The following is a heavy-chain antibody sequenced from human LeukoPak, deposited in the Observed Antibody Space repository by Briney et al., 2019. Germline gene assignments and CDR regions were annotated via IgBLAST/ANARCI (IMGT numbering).Heavy chain of an antibody. J-gene: IGHJ5*02. CDR1: GYAFGDYY. D-gene: IGHD1-26*01. CDR3: ARPHGSHGFDP. CDR2: INPNSAGT. Sequence: ASVKVSCKASGYAFGDYYIHWVRQAPGQGLEWMGWINPNSAGTNYAQNFQGRVTMTRDTSISTAYMELSRLISDDTAVYYCARPHGSHGFDPWGQGTLVTVSS. V-gene: IGHV1-2*02.